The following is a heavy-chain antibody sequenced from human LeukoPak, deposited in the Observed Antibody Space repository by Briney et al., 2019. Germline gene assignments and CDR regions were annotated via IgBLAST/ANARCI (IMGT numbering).Heavy chain of an antibody. CDR1: GFTFSSYW. CDR2: INTDGSST. V-gene: IGHV3-74*01. D-gene: IGHD6-19*01. CDR3: AVAVAGLYYFDY. Sequence: GGSLRLSCAASGFTFSSYWMHWVRQAPGKGLVWVSRINTDGSSTSYADSVKGRFTISRDNAKNTLYLQMNSLRAEGTAVYYCAVAVAGLYYFDYWGQGTLVTVSS. J-gene: IGHJ4*02.